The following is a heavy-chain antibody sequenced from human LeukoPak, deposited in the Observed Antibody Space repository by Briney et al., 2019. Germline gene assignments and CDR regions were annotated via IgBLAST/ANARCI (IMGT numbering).Heavy chain of an antibody. CDR1: GGSISSGYY. Sequence: SQTLSLTCTVSGGSISSGYYWGWIRQPPGKGLEWIGSIYHSGSTYYNPSLKSRVTISVDTSKNQFSLKLSSVTAADTAVYYCARALIHYYDSSGYYSPIHYYYYYYMDVWGKGTKVTVSS. V-gene: IGHV4-38-2*02. CDR3: ARALIHYYDSSGYYSPIHYYYYYYMDV. J-gene: IGHJ6*03. CDR2: IYHSGST. D-gene: IGHD3-22*01.